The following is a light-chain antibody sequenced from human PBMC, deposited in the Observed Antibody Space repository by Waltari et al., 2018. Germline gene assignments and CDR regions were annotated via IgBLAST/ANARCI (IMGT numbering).Light chain of an antibody. V-gene: IGKV2-28*01. CDR3: MQALQLFT. Sequence: DIVMTQSPLSLAVTPGEPASIPCRSNQSLRHSHGYKYLDWYLQKPGQSPQLLIYLGSNRASGVPERFSGSGSGTDFTLRISRVEAEDVGVYYCMQALQLFTFGPGTKVDLK. CDR2: LGS. CDR1: QSLRHSHGYKY. J-gene: IGKJ3*01.